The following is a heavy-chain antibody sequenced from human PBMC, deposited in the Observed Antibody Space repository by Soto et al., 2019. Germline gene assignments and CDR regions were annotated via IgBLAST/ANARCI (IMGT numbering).Heavy chain of an antibody. D-gene: IGHD3-10*01. Sequence: QVPLVESGGGVVQPGRSLRLACAASGFIFSGYGMHWVRQAPGKGPEWVAVISHDGSSTFYAESVKGRFTISRDNSRNTLYLEMNSLRLEDTAVYYCAKERVVRGVTDYWGQGTLVTVSS. CDR3: AKERVVRGVTDY. CDR2: ISHDGSST. CDR1: GFIFSGYG. V-gene: IGHV3-30*18. J-gene: IGHJ4*02.